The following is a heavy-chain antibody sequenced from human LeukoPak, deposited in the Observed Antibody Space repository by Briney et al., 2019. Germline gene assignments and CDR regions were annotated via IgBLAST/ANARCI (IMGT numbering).Heavy chain of an antibody. J-gene: IGHJ4*02. CDR3: ARGHHYYDSSAYYY. Sequence: GGSLRLSCAASGFTFISYWMHWVRQAPGKGLVWVSRINSDGSTTSYAASVKGRFTISRDIAKNTLYLQMNSLRAEDTAVYYCARGHHYYDSSAYYYWGQGTLVTVSS. D-gene: IGHD3-22*01. V-gene: IGHV3-74*01. CDR2: INSDGSTT. CDR1: GFTFISYW.